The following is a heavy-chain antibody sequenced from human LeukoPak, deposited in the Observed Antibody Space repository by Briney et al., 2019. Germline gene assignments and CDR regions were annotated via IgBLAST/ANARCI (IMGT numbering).Heavy chain of an antibody. V-gene: IGHV4-34*01. J-gene: IGHJ6*02. CDR2: INHSGRT. D-gene: IGHD2-2*01. CDR3: ARDVVVVPAAIHYGMDV. Sequence: SVTLSLTCAVYGGSFSDYFWGWIRQPPGKGLEWIGEINHSGRTYYDPSLKSRVTISVDTSKNQFSLNLSSVAAVDTAVYYCARDVVVVPAAIHYGMDVWGQGTTVTVSS. CDR1: GGSFSDYF.